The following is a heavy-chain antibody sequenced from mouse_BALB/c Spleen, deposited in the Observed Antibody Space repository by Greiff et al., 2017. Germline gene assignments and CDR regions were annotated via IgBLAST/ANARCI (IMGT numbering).Heavy chain of an antibody. CDR3: ARRNYDYDAYAMDY. CDR1: GFTFSSYT. CDR2: ISNGGGST. Sequence: EVKLVESGGGLVQPGGSLKLSCAASGFTFSSYTMSWVRQTPEKRLEWVAYISNGGGSTYYPDTVKGRFTISRDNAKNTLYLQMSSLKSEDTAMYYCARRNYDYDAYAMDYWGQGTSVTVSS. D-gene: IGHD2-4*01. J-gene: IGHJ4*01. V-gene: IGHV5-12-2*01.